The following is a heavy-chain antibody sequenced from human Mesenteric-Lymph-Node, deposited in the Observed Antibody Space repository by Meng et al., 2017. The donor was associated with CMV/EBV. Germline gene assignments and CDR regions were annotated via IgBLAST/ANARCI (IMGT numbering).Heavy chain of an antibody. CDR1: GGTFSSYA. J-gene: IGHJ4*02. V-gene: IGHV1-69*10. Sequence: SVKVSCKASGGTFSSYAISWVRQAPGQGLEWMGGIIPILGIANYAQKFQSRVTITADKSTSTAYMELSSLRSEDTAVYYCASSDIVVVPAAIAYFDYWGQGTLVTVSS. D-gene: IGHD2-2*02. CDR2: IIPILGIA. CDR3: ASSDIVVVPAAIAYFDY.